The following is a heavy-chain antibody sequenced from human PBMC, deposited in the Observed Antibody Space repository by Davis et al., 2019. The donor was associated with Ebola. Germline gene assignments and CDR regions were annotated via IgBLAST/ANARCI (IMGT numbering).Heavy chain of an antibody. CDR3: ARMPYYSGEGYLLDY. J-gene: IGHJ4*02. CDR2: IKEDGSLK. CDR1: GFTFNRYW. D-gene: IGHD2-15*01. Sequence: PGGSLRLSCSTSGFTFNRYWMSWVRQAPGKGLEWVASIKEDGSLKYYVDSVKGRFTISRDSAQNSLHLEMSNLRAADSALYYCARMPYYSGEGYLLDYWGQGTLVTVSP. V-gene: IGHV3-7*01.